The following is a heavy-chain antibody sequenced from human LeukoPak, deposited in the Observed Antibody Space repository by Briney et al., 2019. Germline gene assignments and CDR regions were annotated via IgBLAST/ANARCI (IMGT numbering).Heavy chain of an antibody. CDR2: ISYDGSNK. D-gene: IGHD4-17*01. CDR3: AKEGYGDYGFDY. V-gene: IGHV3-30*18. Sequence: PGRSLRLSCAASGFTFSSYGMHWVRQAPGKGLEWVAVISYDGSNKYYADSVKGRFTISRDNSKNTLYLQMNSLRAEDTAVYYCAKEGYGDYGFDYWGQGTLVTVSS. CDR1: GFTFSSYG. J-gene: IGHJ4*02.